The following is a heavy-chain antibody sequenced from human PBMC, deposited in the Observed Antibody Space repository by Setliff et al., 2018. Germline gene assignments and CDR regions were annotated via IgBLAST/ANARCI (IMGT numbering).Heavy chain of an antibody. CDR2: IRNDASDT. J-gene: IGHJ4*02. V-gene: IGHV3-30*02. D-gene: IGHD6-19*01. CDR3: TKDSLSGWSAVDY. Sequence: GSLRLSCTASGFLFRGFGMHWVRQVPGKEPEWVAFIRNDASDTSYADSVRGRFSIFRDNSRNTLSLQMNALTREDTAVYYCTKDSLSGWSAVDYWGQGTLVTV. CDR1: GFLFRGFG.